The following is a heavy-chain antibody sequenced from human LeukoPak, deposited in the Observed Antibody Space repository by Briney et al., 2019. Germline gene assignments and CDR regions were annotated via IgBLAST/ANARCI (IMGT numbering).Heavy chain of an antibody. V-gene: IGHV3-30*18. J-gene: IGHJ6*02. CDR3: AKDLGIAAAGLNYYYYYGMDV. Sequence: GGSLRLSCAASGFTFSSYGMHWVRQAPGKGLEWVAVISYDGSNKYYADSVKGRFTISGDNSKNTLYLQMNSLRAEDTAVYYCAKDLGIAAAGLNYYYYYGMDVWGQGTTVTVSS. D-gene: IGHD6-13*01. CDR1: GFTFSSYG. CDR2: ISYDGSNK.